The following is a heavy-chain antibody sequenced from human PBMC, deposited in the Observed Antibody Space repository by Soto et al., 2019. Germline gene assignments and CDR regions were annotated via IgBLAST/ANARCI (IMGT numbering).Heavy chain of an antibody. CDR1: GGKVRSNG. CDR2: IKSDGITT. V-gene: IGHV3-74*01. Sequence: PWRSKRLSWAAAGGKVRSNGRRWIRQAPGKGLVWVSRIKSDGITTTYADSVKGRFTISRDDATNTLFLQMDSLRAEHMAVYYCARVRTTHSWFGYCGQGTLVTVS. J-gene: IGHJ4*02. CDR3: ARVRTTHSWFGY. D-gene: IGHD1-1*01.